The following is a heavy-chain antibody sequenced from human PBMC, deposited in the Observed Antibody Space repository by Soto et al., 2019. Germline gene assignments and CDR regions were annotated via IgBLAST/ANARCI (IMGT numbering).Heavy chain of an antibody. CDR2: IYPGDSDT. CDR1: GYSFTSYW. J-gene: IGHJ6*02. Sequence: HGESLKISCKGSGYSFTSYWIGWVRQMPGKGLEWMGIIYPGDSDTRYSPSFQGQVTISADKSISTAYLQWSSLKASDTAMYYCARQSPLYYYGMDVWGQGTTVTVSS. V-gene: IGHV5-51*01. CDR3: ARQSPLYYYGMDV.